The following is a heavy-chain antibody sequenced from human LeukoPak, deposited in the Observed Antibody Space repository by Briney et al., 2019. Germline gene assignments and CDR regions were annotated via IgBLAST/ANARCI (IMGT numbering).Heavy chain of an antibody. V-gene: IGHV3-48*02. J-gene: IGHJ4*02. Sequence: GGSLRLSCADSGFTFSRYSMIWVRQAPGKGLEWVSYIVSSSSTRHYADSLKGRSTISRDNAKNSLYLQMNSLRDEDTAVYYCARDGFDYWGQGTLVTVSS. CDR2: IVSSSSTR. CDR1: GFTFSRYS. CDR3: ARDGFDY.